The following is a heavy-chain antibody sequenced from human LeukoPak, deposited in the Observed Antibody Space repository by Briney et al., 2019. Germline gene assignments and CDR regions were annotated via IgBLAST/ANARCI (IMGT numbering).Heavy chain of an antibody. J-gene: IGHJ4*02. Sequence: GGSLRLSCAASGFTVSSNYMSWVRQAPGKGLEWVSVIYSGGSTYYADSVKGRFTISRDNSKNTLYLQMNSLRAEDTAVYYCARAGRARRYFDYWGQGTLVTVSS. CDR2: IYSGGST. D-gene: IGHD7-27*01. CDR3: ARAGRARRYFDY. CDR1: GFTVSSNY. V-gene: IGHV3-53*01.